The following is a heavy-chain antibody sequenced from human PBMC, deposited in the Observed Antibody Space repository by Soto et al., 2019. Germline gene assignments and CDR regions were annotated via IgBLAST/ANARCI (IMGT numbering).Heavy chain of an antibody. CDR3: ARPAHITTFGVVKPLSYMHV. Sequence: PSETLSLTCTVSGGSISSYYWSWIRQPPGKGLEWIGYIYYSGSTNYNPSLKSRVTISVDTSKNQFSLKLSSVTAADTAVYYCARPAHITTFGVVKPLSYMHVWGTATPVPVSS. CDR2: IYYSGST. J-gene: IGHJ6*03. D-gene: IGHD3-3*01. CDR1: GGSISSYY. V-gene: IGHV4-59*08.